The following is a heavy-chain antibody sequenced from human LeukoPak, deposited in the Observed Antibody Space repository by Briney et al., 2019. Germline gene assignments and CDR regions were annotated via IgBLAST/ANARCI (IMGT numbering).Heavy chain of an antibody. CDR1: GFTFSSYG. J-gene: IGHJ6*03. CDR2: IRYDGSNK. CDR3: AKVYCSSTSCHHYYMDV. V-gene: IGHV3-30*02. Sequence: GGSLRLSCAASGFTFSSYGMHWVRQAPGKGLEWVAFIRYDGSNKYYADSVKGRFTISRDNSKNTLYLQMNSLRAEDTAVYYCAKVYCSSTSCHHYYMDVWGKGTTVTVSS. D-gene: IGHD2-2*01.